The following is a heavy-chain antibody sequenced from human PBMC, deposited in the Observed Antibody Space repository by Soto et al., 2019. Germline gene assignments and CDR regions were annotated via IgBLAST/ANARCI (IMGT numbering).Heavy chain of an antibody. CDR3: ARESVTMVRGVNYYYYGMDV. CDR2: IYYSGST. Sequence: TLSLTCTVSGGSISSGGYYWSWIRQHPGKGLEWIGYIYYSGSTYYNPSLKSRVTISVDTSKNQFSLKLSSVTAADTAVYYCARESVTMVRGVNYYYYGMDVWGQGTTVTVSS. D-gene: IGHD3-10*01. CDR1: GGSISSGGYY. V-gene: IGHV4-31*03. J-gene: IGHJ6*02.